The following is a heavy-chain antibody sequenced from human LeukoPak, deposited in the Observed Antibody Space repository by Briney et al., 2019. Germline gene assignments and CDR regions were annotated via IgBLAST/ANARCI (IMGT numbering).Heavy chain of an antibody. CDR3: AKVERGYSYGIGYNWFDP. D-gene: IGHD5-18*01. V-gene: IGHV3-23*01. CDR2: ISGSGGST. Sequence: GGSLRLSCAASGFTFSSYAMSWVRQAPAKGLEWVSAISGSGGSTYYADSVKGRFTISRENSKNTLSLQMNSLRAEDTPLYYCAKVERGYSYGIGYNWFDPWGQGTLVTVSS. CDR1: GFTFSSYA. J-gene: IGHJ5*02.